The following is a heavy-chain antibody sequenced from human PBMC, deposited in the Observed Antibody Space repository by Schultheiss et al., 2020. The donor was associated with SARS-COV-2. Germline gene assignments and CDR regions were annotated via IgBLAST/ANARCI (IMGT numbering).Heavy chain of an antibody. V-gene: IGHV1-8*02. CDR1: GYTFTGYY. CDR3: AREGGVGSGYSGH. CDR2: MNPNSGNT. J-gene: IGHJ4*02. Sequence: ASVKVSCKASGYTFTGYYMHWVRQAPGQGLEWMGWMNPNSGNTGYAQKFQGRVTMTRNTSISTAYMELSSLRSDDTAVYYCAREGGVGSGYSGHWGQGTLVTVSS. D-gene: IGHD5-12*01.